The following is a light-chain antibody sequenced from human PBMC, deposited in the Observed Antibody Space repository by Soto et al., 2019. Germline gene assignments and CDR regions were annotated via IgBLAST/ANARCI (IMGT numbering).Light chain of an antibody. V-gene: IGLV2-8*01. CDR3: SSFAGSAVV. CDR1: SSDVGDYNY. CDR2: EVS. J-gene: IGLJ2*01. Sequence: QSVLTQPPSASGSLGQSVTIPCTGTSSDVGDYNYVSWYQQHPGKVPKLMIYEVSKRPSGVPDRFSGSKSGNTASLTVSGLQAEDEADYYCSSFAGSAVVFGGGTKLTVL.